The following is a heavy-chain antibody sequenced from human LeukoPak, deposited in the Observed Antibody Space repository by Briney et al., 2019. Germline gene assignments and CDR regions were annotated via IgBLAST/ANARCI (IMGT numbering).Heavy chain of an antibody. Sequence: GASVKVSCKASGYTFTSYYMHWVRQAPGQGLEWMGGIIPIFGTANYAQKFQGRVTITTDESTSTAYMELSSLRSEDTAVYYCARPVVGAMVGAFDIWGQGTMVTVSS. V-gene: IGHV1-69*05. CDR1: GYTFTSYY. CDR3: ARPVVGAMVGAFDI. D-gene: IGHD1-26*01. J-gene: IGHJ3*02. CDR2: IIPIFGTA.